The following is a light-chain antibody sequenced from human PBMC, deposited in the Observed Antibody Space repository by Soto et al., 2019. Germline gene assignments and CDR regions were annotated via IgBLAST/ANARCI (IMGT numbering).Light chain of an antibody. CDR3: QHYNNWPPT. CDR2: YAS. V-gene: IGKV3-15*01. CDR1: ESVHRN. J-gene: IGKJ3*01. Sequence: EMVMTQSPATLSVSPGERVTLSCRASESVHRNLAWYQQKPGQGPSLLIYYASTRATGVPDRFTGSGSGTEFTLAISCLHSEDSGVYHCQHYNNWPPTFGPGTKVEIK.